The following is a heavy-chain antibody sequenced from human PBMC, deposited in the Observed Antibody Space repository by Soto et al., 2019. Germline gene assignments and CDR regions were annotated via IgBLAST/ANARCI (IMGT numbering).Heavy chain of an antibody. D-gene: IGHD6-13*01. CDR1: GYTFTGYY. J-gene: IGHJ6*02. CDR3: ARDGSMSRIAAAGTNCYYHGMDV. CDR2: INPNSGGT. V-gene: IGHV1-2*04. Sequence: GASVKVSCKASGYTFTGYYMHWVRQAPGQGLEWMGWINPNSGGTNYAQKFQGWVTMTRDTSISTAYMELSRLRSDDTAVYYCARDGSMSRIAAAGTNCYYHGMDVWGQETTVTVSS.